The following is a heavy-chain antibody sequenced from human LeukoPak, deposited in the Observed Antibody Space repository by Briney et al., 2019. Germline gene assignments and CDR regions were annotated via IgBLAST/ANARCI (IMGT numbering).Heavy chain of an antibody. J-gene: IGHJ3*01. CDR1: GGSFTFTSHA. CDR3: AGFFYDNSGEDFGL. V-gene: IGHV1-69*13. Sequence: AASVKVSCKASGGSFTFTSHAISWVRQAPGQGLEWLGGLIPIYGSANYAEKFQGRVTIPSDESTRTVYVELRSLRPEDSAVYYCAGFFYDNSGEDFGLWGQGTMVRVSS. D-gene: IGHD3-22*01. CDR2: LIPIYGSA.